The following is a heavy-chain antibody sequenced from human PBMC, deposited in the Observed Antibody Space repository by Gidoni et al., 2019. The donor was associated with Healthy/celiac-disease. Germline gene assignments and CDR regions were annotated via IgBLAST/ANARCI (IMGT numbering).Heavy chain of an antibody. V-gene: IGHV1-2*02. CDR3: EGGKPPPRLWFGEPGPLFDY. CDR2: IYPNGGGT. CDR1: GYPFTVYS. Sequence: QVQLVPSGAEVKKPGASVKVSCKAAGYPFTVYSLHWRRQAPGQGLGWLGWIYPNGGGTNYAQKCQGRVTMTRDTTISTAYMELRRLRSDDTAVYYGEGGKPPPRLWFGEPGPLFDYWGQGTLVTVSS. D-gene: IGHD3-10*01. J-gene: IGHJ4*02.